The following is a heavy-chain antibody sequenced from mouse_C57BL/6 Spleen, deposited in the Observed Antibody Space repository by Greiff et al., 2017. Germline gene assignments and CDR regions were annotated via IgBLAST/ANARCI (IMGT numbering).Heavy chain of an antibody. V-gene: IGHV1-66*01. Sequence: VQLQQSGPELVKPGASVKISCKASGYSFTSYYIHWVKQRPGQGLEWIGWLYPGSGNTTYNEQFKGKATLTADTSSSTAYMQRSSLTSEDSAVYCVARYNYDVACFAYWGQGTLVTVSA. D-gene: IGHD2-12*01. J-gene: IGHJ3*01. CDR3: ARYNYDVACFAY. CDR1: GYSFTSYY. CDR2: LYPGSGNT.